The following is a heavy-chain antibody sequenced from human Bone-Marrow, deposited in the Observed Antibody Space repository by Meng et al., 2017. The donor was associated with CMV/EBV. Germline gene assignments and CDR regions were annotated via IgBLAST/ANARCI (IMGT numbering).Heavy chain of an antibody. D-gene: IGHD2-2*01. CDR1: GFTFSSYS. J-gene: IGHJ4*02. CDR3: ARGAAIVVVPPTTYVDY. V-gene: IGHV3-48*04. Sequence: GGSLRLSCAASGFTFSSYSMNWVRQAPGKGLEWVSYISTSGSAIYYADSVRGRFTVSRDNAKNSLYLQMNSLGAEDTAVYYCARGAAIVVVPPTTYVDYWGQGTLVTVSS. CDR2: ISTSGSAI.